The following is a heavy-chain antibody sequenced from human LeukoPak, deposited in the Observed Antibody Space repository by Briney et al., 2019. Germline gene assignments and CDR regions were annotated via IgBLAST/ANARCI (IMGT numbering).Heavy chain of an antibody. V-gene: IGHV3-30*04. CDR1: GFTFSSYA. D-gene: IGHD2-2*01. CDR3: ARGHCSSTSCYVMDY. J-gene: IGHJ4*02. CDR2: ISYDGSNK. Sequence: GGSLRLSCAASGFTFSSYAMHWVRQAPGKGLGWVAVISYDGSNKYYADSVKGRFTISRDNSKNTLYLQMNSLRAEDTAVYYCARGHCSSTSCYVMDYWGQGTLVTVSS.